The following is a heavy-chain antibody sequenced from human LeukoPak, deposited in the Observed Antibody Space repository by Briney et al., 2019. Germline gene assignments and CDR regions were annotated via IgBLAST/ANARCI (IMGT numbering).Heavy chain of an antibody. J-gene: IGHJ4*02. V-gene: IGHV3-74*01. D-gene: IGHD3-16*01. CDR1: GFTVSSYW. CDR2: INSDGSST. CDR3: AIGTMGGGFDY. Sequence: PGGSLRLSCAASGFTVSSYWMHWVRQAPGKGLVWVSRINSDGSSTSYADSVKGRFTISRDNAKNTLYLQMNSLRAEDTAVYYCAIGTMGGGFDYWGQGTLVTVSS.